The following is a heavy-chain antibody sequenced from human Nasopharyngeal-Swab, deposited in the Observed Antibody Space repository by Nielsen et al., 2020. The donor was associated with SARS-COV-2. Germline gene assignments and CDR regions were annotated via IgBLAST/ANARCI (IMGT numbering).Heavy chain of an antibody. Sequence: VSVKVSCKASGYTFTSYGISWVRQAPGQGLEWMGWISAYNGNTNYAQKLQGRVTMTTDTSTSTAYMELRSLRSDDTAVYYCASNPLYCSSTSCYHDAFDIWGQGTMVT. CDR2: ISAYNGNT. V-gene: IGHV1-18*01. D-gene: IGHD2-2*01. J-gene: IGHJ3*02. CDR3: ASNPLYCSSTSCYHDAFDI. CDR1: GYTFTSYG.